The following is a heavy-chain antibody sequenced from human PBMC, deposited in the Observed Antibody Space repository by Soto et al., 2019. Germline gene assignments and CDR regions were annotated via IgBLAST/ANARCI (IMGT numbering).Heavy chain of an antibody. Sequence: EVQLVESGGGLVQPGRSLRLSCAASGFTFDDYAMHWVRQAPGKGLEWVSGISWNSGSIGYADSVKGRFTISRDNAKNSLYLQMNRLRAEDTALYYCAKDITAAVAPAFDIWGQGTMVTVSS. CDR2: ISWNSGSI. D-gene: IGHD6-19*01. V-gene: IGHV3-9*01. CDR1: GFTFDDYA. J-gene: IGHJ3*02. CDR3: AKDITAAVAPAFDI.